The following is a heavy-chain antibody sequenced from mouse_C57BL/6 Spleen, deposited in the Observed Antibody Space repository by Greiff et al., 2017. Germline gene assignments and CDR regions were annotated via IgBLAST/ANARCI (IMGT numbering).Heavy chain of an antibody. CDR3: ARSGAQAPFDY. J-gene: IGHJ2*01. D-gene: IGHD3-2*02. V-gene: IGHV1-61*01. CDR1: GYTFTSYW. CDR2: IYPSDSET. Sequence: VKLQESGAELVRPGSSVKLSCKASGYTFTSYWMDWVKQRPGQGLEWIGNIYPSDSETHYNQKFKDKATLTVDKSSSTAYMQLSSLTSEDSAVYYCARSGAQAPFDYWGQGTTLTVSS.